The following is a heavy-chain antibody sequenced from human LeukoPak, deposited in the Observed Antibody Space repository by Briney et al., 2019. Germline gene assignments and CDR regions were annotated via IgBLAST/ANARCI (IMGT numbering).Heavy chain of an antibody. Sequence: PSETLSLTCTVFGDSIIDSTDYWGWIRQPPGKGLDWIGVINYSGSTYYNPSLRSRVTISVDTSKNQFSLKLNSVTASDTAVYYCARGYDFWGQGTLVTVSS. CDR1: GDSIIDSTDY. CDR2: INYSGST. V-gene: IGHV4-39*01. CDR3: ARGYDF. J-gene: IGHJ4*02. D-gene: IGHD3-22*01.